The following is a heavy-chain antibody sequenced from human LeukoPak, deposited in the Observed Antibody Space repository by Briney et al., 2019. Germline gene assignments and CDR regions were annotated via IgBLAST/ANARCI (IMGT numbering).Heavy chain of an antibody. D-gene: IGHD6-13*01. V-gene: IGHV3-30-3*01. CDR2: SNE. Sequence: SNEYYADSVKGRFTISRDNSKNTLYLQMNSLRAEDTAVYYCARDLGSYSSSWYEEDNWFDPWGQGTLVTVSS. CDR3: ARDLGSYSSSWYEEDNWFDP. J-gene: IGHJ5*02.